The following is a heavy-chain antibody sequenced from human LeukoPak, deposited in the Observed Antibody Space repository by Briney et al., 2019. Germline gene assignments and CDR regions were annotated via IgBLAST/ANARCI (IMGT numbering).Heavy chain of an antibody. CDR2: IWYDGSNK. Sequence: GGSLRLSCAASGFTFSSYAMHWVRQAPGKGLEWVAVIWYDGSNKYYADSVKGRFTISRDNSKNTLYLQMNSLRAEDTAVYYCAKDHRPMIVVVITTNAFDIWGQGTMVTVSS. D-gene: IGHD3-22*01. CDR3: AKDHRPMIVVVITTNAFDI. J-gene: IGHJ3*02. V-gene: IGHV3-30*02. CDR1: GFTFSSYA.